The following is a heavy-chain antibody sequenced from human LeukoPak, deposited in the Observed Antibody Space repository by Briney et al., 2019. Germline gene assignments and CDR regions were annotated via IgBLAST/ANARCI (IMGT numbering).Heavy chain of an antibody. CDR3: ARDRSRLLY. CDR2: ISGGGATS. CDR1: GFTFNTYA. Sequence: PGGSLRLSCAASGFTFNTYAMSWVRQAPGKGLEWVSAISGGGATSYYADSVEGRFTISRDNSKNTLYLQMNSLRAEDTAVYYCARDRSRLLYWGQGTLVTVSS. J-gene: IGHJ4*02. D-gene: IGHD3-16*01. V-gene: IGHV3-23*01.